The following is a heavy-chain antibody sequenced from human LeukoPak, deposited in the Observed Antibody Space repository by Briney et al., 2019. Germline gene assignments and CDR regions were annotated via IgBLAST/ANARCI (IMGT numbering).Heavy chain of an antibody. J-gene: IGHJ3*02. CDR3: ASERGWLLYAFDI. CDR1: GYTFTSYY. CDR2: ISAYNGNT. Sequence: ASVKVSCKASGYTFTSYYMHWVRQAPGQGLGWMGWISAYNGNTNYAQKLQGRVTMTTDTSTSTAYMELRSLRSDDTAVYYCASERGWLLYAFDIWGQGTMVTVSS. V-gene: IGHV1-18*04. D-gene: IGHD5-24*01.